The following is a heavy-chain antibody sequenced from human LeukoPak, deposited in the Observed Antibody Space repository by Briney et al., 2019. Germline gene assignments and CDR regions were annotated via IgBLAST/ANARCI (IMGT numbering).Heavy chain of an antibody. CDR2: INHSGST. J-gene: IGHJ4*02. D-gene: IGHD5-24*01. Sequence: SETLSLTCAVYGGSFSGYYWSWIRQPPGKGLEWIGEINHSGSTNYNPSLKSRVTISVDTSKNQFSLKLSSVTAADTAVCYCARGGRWLQPGVYDYWGQGTLVTVSS. V-gene: IGHV4-34*01. CDR1: GGSFSGYY. CDR3: ARGGRWLQPGVYDY.